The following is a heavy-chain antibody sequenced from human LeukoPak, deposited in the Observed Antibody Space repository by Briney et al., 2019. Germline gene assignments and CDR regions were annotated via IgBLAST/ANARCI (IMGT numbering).Heavy chain of an antibody. V-gene: IGHV3-11*06. Sequence: GGSQRLSCAASGFTFSDYYMSWIRQAPGKGLEWLSYISSSSSYTNYADSVKGRFTISRDNAKNSLYLQMNSLGAEDTAVYYCARDIATGYYYYYGMDVWGKGTTVTGSS. D-gene: IGHD6-13*01. J-gene: IGHJ6*04. CDR3: ARDIATGYYYYYGMDV. CDR1: GFTFSDYY. CDR2: ISSSSSYT.